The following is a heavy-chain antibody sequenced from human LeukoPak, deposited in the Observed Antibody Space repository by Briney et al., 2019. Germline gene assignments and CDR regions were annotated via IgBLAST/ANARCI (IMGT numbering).Heavy chain of an antibody. V-gene: IGHV3-48*01. CDR3: VSYDYVWGSYRYRDY. Sequence: GGSLRLSCAASGFTLSSYSMNWVRQAPGKGLEWVSYISSSSSTIYYADSVKGRFTISRDNAKNSLYLQMNSLRAEDTAVYYCVSYDYVWGSYRYRDYWGQGTLVTVSS. CDR2: ISSSSSTI. J-gene: IGHJ4*02. D-gene: IGHD3-16*02. CDR1: GFTLSSYS.